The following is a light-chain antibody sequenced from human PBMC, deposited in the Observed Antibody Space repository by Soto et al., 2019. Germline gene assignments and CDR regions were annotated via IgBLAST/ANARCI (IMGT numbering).Light chain of an antibody. CDR2: GAS. CDR3: HQYHTSPLM. Sequence: ELVLTQSPGTLSLSPGEIATLACRASQSVRSNYLAWYQQKPGQAPRLLIYGASTRPTGVPDRFSGSGSGTDFNLTISGLVPEDLAVSYCHQYHTSPLMFGQGTKVDIK. V-gene: IGKV3-20*01. CDR1: QSVRSNY. J-gene: IGKJ1*01.